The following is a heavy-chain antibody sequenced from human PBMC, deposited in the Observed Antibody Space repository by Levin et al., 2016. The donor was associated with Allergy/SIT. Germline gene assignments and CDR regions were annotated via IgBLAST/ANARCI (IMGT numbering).Heavy chain of an antibody. D-gene: IGHD1-26*01. CDR2: ISSSSTYI. CDR3: ARGEPKEYFQH. V-gene: IGHV3-21*01. CDR1: GFTFSSYN. Sequence: GESLKISCAASGFTFSSYNMNWVRQAPGKGLEWVSSISSSSTYIYYADSVKGRFTISRDNAKNSLYLQMNSLRAEDTAVYYCARGEPKEYFQHWGQGTLVTVSS. J-gene: IGHJ1*01.